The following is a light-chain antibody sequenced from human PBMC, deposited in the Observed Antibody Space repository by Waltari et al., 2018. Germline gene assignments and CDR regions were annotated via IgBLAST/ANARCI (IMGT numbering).Light chain of an antibody. CDR1: SSNIGRNT. Sequence: QSVVTQPPSASGTPGQRVTISCSGSSSNIGRNTVNWYQQLPGTAPKLLIKSNNRRPSGVPARYSCSKSGTSASLAISGLQSEDEADYYCAAWDDSLNGYVFGIGTKVTVL. J-gene: IGLJ1*01. V-gene: IGLV1-44*01. CDR3: AAWDDSLNGYV. CDR2: SNN.